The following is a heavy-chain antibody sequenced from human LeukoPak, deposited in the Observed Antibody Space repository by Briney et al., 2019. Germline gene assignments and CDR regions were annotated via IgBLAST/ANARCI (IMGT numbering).Heavy chain of an antibody. Sequence: GGSLRLSCAASGFTFSTFAMIWVRQAPGKGLEWVSAISGSGGSTYYADSVKGRFTISRDNSKNMLSLQMNSLRAEDTAVYYCARDDRFYDILTGYWLGYFDYWGQGTLVTVSS. CDR1: GFTFSTFA. J-gene: IGHJ4*02. CDR3: ARDDRFYDILTGYWLGYFDY. V-gene: IGHV3-23*01. D-gene: IGHD3-9*01. CDR2: ISGSGGST.